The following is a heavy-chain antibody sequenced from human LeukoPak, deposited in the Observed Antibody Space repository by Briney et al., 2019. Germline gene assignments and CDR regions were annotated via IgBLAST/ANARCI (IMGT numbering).Heavy chain of an antibody. CDR1: GFTFSDYW. CDR3: ARDFVGY. Sequence: TGGSLRLSCVASGFTFSDYWMSWVRQAPGKGLEWLANIKGDGSEKFHADSVKGRFTISRDNAKNSLYLQMDRLGVEDTAVYSCARDFVGYWGQGTLVTVSS. D-gene: IGHD6-6*01. CDR2: IKGDGSEK. J-gene: IGHJ4*02. V-gene: IGHV3-7*01.